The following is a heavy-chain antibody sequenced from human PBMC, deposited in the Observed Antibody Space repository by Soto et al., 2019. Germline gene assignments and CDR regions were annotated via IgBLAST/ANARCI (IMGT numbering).Heavy chain of an antibody. Sequence: GASVKVSCKASGYTFTGYYMHWVRQAPGQGLEWMGWINPNSGGTNYAQKFQGWVTVTRDTSISTAYMELSRLSSDDTAVYYCATSRDATSGCFDYWGQGTLVTVSS. CDR2: INPNSGGT. D-gene: IGHD3-3*01. CDR1: GYTFTGYY. CDR3: ATSRDATSGCFDY. V-gene: IGHV1-2*04. J-gene: IGHJ4*02.